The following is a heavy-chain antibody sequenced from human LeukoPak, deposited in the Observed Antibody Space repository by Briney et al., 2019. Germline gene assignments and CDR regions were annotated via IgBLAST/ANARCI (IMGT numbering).Heavy chain of an antibody. CDR3: ARVGFYDSSGYLHYYFDY. Sequence: SQTLSLTCAIAGDSVSSNSAAWNWIRQSPSRGLEWLGRTYYRSKWYNDYAVSVKSRITINPDTSKNQFSLQLNSVTPEDTAVYYCARVGFYDSSGYLHYYFDYWGQGTLVTVSS. J-gene: IGHJ4*02. D-gene: IGHD3-22*01. CDR1: GDSVSSNSAA. V-gene: IGHV6-1*01. CDR2: TYYRSKWYN.